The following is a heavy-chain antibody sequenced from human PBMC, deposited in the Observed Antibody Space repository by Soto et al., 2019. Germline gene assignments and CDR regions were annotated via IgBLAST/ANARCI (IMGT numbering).Heavy chain of an antibody. D-gene: IGHD5-12*01. CDR2: IYSGGDT. J-gene: IGHJ4*02. V-gene: IGHV3-53*01. CDR1: GFTINNNY. Sequence: EVQLVESGGGLIQPGGSLRLSCAASGFTINNNYMSWIRQAPGKGLEWVSVIYSGGDTYYADSVKGRFRISRDNSKNTVYLQMNSLRAEDTAVYYCARGRDSYNFLYEPTWGQGTLVTVSS. CDR3: ARGRDSYNFLYEPT.